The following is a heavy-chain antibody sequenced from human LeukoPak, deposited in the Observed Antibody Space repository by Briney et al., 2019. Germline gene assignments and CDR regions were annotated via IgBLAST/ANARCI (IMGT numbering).Heavy chain of an antibody. CDR3: AKGSGFDGYCSSTSCDPDFDY. Sequence: PGGSLRLSCVPSGFTFSSYAMSWVRQAPGKGLEWVSAISGSGGSTYYADSVKGRFAISRDNSKNTLYLQMNSLRAEDTAVYYCAKGSGFDGYCSSTSCDPDFDYWGQGTLVTVSS. V-gene: IGHV3-23*01. CDR1: GFTFSSYA. J-gene: IGHJ4*02. D-gene: IGHD2-2*03. CDR2: ISGSGGST.